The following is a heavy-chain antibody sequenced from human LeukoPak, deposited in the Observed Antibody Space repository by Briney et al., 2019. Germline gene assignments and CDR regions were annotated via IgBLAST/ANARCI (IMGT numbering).Heavy chain of an antibody. CDR1: GFTFSSYG. Sequence: GGSLRLSCAASGFTFSSYGMHWVRQAPGKGLEWVAFIRYDGSNKYYADSVKGRFTISRDNSKNTLYLQMNSLRAEDSAVYYCAKDRSYSSFFDYWGQGTLVTVSS. CDR2: IRYDGSNK. J-gene: IGHJ4*02. D-gene: IGHD1-26*01. CDR3: AKDRSYSSFFDY. V-gene: IGHV3-30*02.